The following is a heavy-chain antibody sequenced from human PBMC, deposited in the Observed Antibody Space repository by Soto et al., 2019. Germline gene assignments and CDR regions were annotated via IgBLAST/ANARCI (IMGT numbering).Heavy chain of an antibody. D-gene: IGHD2-15*01. CDR1: GGTFSSYA. CDR2: IIPIFGTT. Sequence: QVQLVQSGAEVKKPGSSVKVSCKASGGTFSSYAISWVRQAPGQGLEWMGGIIPIFGTTNYAQKFQGRVRITADESKSTAYMELSSLRSEDMAVYYCARVVTVVKSFHYWSFDLWGRGTLVTVSS. CDR3: ARVVTVVKSFHYWSFDL. J-gene: IGHJ2*01. V-gene: IGHV1-69*12.